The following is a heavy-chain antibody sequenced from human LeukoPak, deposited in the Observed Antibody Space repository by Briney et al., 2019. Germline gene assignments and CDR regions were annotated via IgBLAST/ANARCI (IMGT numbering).Heavy chain of an antibody. CDR1: GCTFSSYA. D-gene: IGHD2-15*01. CDR2: ISNSGGNT. V-gene: IGHV3-23*01. CDR3: AKDSGGGVNSPINY. Sequence: GGSLRLSCAASGCTFSSYAMSWVRQAPGKGLEWVSVISNSGGNTYYADSVKGRFTISRDNSKNTLYLQMNSLRAEDTAVYYCAKDSGGGVNSPINYWGQGTLVTVSS. J-gene: IGHJ4*02.